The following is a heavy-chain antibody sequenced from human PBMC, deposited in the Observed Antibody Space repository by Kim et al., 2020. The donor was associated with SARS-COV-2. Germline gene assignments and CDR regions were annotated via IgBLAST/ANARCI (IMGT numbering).Heavy chain of an antibody. CDR2: INHSGST. V-gene: IGHV4-34*01. CDR1: GGSFSGYY. D-gene: IGHD3-22*01. CDR3: ARGFRVDSSGYHGYYYYYGMDV. J-gene: IGHJ6*02. Sequence: SETLSLTCAVYGGSFSGYYWSWIRQPPGKGLEWIGEINHSGSTNYNPSLKSRVTISVDTSKNQFSLKLSSVTAADTAVYYCARGFRVDSSGYHGYYYYYGMDVWGQGTTVTVSS.